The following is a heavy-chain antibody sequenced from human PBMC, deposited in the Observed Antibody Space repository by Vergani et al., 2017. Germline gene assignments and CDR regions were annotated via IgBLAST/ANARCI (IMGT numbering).Heavy chain of an antibody. CDR3: AKGNTGLYH. J-gene: IGHJ5*02. CDR2: ISYDGSNK. D-gene: IGHD1-14*01. V-gene: IGHV3-30*18. Sequence: QVQLVESGGGVVQPGRSLRLSCAASGFTFSSYGMHWVRQAPGKGLEWVAVISYDGSNKYYADSVKGRFTISRDNSKNTLYLQMNSLRAEDTAVYYCAKGNTGLYHWGQGTLVTVSS. CDR1: GFTFSSYG.